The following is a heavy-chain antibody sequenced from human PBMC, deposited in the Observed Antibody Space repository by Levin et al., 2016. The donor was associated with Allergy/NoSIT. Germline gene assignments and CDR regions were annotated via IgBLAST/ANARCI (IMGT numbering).Heavy chain of an antibody. Sequence: SETLSLTCTVAGGSISSPHDYWGWVRQPPDKGLEWIGSMSYSGKTFDNPSLKNRVTVSLDTSKNQFSLKLTSVTAAETAVYYCMRHFKGADWGQGTLVTVSS. J-gene: IGHJ4*02. V-gene: IGHV4-39*01. CDR3: MRHFKGAD. CDR2: MSYSGKT. CDR1: GGSISSPHDY.